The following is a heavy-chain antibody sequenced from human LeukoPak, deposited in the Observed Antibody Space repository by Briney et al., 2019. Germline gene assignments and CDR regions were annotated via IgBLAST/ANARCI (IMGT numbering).Heavy chain of an antibody. V-gene: IGHV3-30-3*01. Sequence: PGGSLRLSCAASGFTFSSYAMHWVRQAPGKGLEWVAVISYDGSNKYYADSVKGRFTISRDNSKNTLYLQMNSLRAEDTAVYYCARAAPAFDIWGQGTMVTVSS. CDR3: ARAAPAFDI. J-gene: IGHJ3*02. CDR1: GFTFSSYA. CDR2: ISYDGSNK.